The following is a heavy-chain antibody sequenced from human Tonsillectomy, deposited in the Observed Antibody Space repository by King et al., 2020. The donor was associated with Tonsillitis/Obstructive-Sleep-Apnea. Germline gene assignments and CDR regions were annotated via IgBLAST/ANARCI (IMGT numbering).Heavy chain of an antibody. CDR1: GFTFNNYG. Sequence: VQLVESGGGVVQPGRSLRLSCAASGFTFNNYGMHWGRQAPGKGLEWVAVIWYDGSNKYYAASVKGRFTISRDDSKNTLYLQRNSLRAEETAMYYCARGYSSASGTFDYWGQGTLVTVSS. CDR3: ARGYSSASGTFDY. D-gene: IGHD6-6*01. J-gene: IGHJ4*02. CDR2: IWYDGSNK. V-gene: IGHV3-33*01.